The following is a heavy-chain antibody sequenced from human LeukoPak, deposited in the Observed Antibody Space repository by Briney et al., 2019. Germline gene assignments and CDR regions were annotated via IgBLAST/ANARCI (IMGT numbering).Heavy chain of an antibody. V-gene: IGHV3-53*01. D-gene: IGHD3-10*02. J-gene: IGHJ6*04. Sequence: GGSLRLSCTVSGFTVSSDSMSWVRQAPGKGLEWVSFIYSGGSTHYSDSVKGRFTISRDNSKNTLYLQMNSLRAEDTAVYYCAELGITMIGGVWGKGTTVTISS. CDR1: GFTVSSDS. CDR3: AELGITMIGGV. CDR2: IYSGGST.